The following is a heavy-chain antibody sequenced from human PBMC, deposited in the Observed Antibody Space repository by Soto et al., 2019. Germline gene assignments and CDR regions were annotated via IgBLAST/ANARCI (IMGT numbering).Heavy chain of an antibody. Sequence: PGGSLRLSCAASGFTFSNAWMNWARQAPGKGPEWVGRIKSQTDGGTADYGAPVKGRFTISRDDSKNTVYLQMNNLKTEDTAIYYCTTYNFWSGSSNYYYMDVWGKGTSVTVSS. J-gene: IGHJ6*03. D-gene: IGHD3-3*01. CDR3: TTYNFWSGSSNYYYMDV. V-gene: IGHV3-15*01. CDR1: GFTFSNAW. CDR2: IKSQTDGGTA.